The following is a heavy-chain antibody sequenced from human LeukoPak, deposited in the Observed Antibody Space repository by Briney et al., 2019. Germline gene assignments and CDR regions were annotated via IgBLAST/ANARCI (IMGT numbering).Heavy chain of an antibody. CDR3: TRDFQGRFYYHVDV. D-gene: IGHD3-10*01. Sequence: GGSLRLSCAASGFFFSSYWMSWVRQAPGRGLEWVANMNQDGSEIYYVDSVKGRLTISRDNAKNSLYLQMNSLRAEDTGVYYCTRDFQGRFYYHVDVWGKGTTVTVSS. J-gene: IGHJ6*03. CDR2: MNQDGSEI. CDR1: GFFFSSYW. V-gene: IGHV3-7*01.